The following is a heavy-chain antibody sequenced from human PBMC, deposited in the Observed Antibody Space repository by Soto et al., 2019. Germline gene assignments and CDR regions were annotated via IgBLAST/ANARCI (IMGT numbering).Heavy chain of an antibody. V-gene: IGHV3-23*01. CDR2: ISGNGGNT. CDR1: RFTFSSYA. D-gene: IGHD4-17*01. J-gene: IGHJ4*02. CDR3: AKNSENFGDSKYDY. Sequence: PGVSLRLSFAASRFTFSSYAMSWVRQAPGKGLEWVSSISGNGGNTYYADSVKGRFTISRDNSKNMLYLQMNSLRAEDTAVYYCAKNSENFGDSKYDYWGQGTLVTVSS.